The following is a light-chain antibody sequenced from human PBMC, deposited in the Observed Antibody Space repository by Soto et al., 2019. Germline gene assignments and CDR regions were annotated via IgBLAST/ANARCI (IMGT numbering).Light chain of an antibody. J-gene: IGKJ2*01. CDR2: DAS. CDR1: QDISNY. V-gene: IGKV1-33*01. CDR3: QQYDNPLST. Sequence: DIQMTQSPSSLSASVGDRVTITCQASQDISNYLNWYQQKPGKAPKLLIYDASNLETGVPTRFSGSASGTDFTFPISSLQPEDLATYYCQQYDNPLSTFGQGTKLEIK.